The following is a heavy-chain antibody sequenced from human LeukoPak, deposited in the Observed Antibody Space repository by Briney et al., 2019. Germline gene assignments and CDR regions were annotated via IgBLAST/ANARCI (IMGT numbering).Heavy chain of an antibody. Sequence: SETLSLTCSVSGGSVSSSSYYWGWVRQPPGKGLEWIGSFHYSGSTYYNPSLKCRVTISGGTSKNQFSLKLRSVTAADTAVHYCASLVVVVVTASEIDYWGQGTLVTVS. J-gene: IGHJ4*02. V-gene: IGHV4-39*01. CDR2: FHYSGST. CDR3: ASLVVVVVTASEIDY. D-gene: IGHD2-21*02. CDR1: GGSVSSSSYY.